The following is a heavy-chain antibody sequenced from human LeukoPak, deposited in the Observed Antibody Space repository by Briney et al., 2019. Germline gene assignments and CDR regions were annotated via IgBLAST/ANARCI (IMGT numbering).Heavy chain of an antibody. CDR1: GGSFSGYY. Sequence: PSETPSLTCAVFGGSFSGYYWTWVRQAPGKGLEWIGEINESGTTNYNASLNNRVTISVDTSKNQFSLKLTSLTAADTAVFYCARALMTLVRGVPRTTWFHPWGQGTLVTVSS. CDR3: ARALMTLVRGVPRTTWFHP. J-gene: IGHJ5*02. V-gene: IGHV4-34*01. D-gene: IGHD3-10*01. CDR2: INESGTT.